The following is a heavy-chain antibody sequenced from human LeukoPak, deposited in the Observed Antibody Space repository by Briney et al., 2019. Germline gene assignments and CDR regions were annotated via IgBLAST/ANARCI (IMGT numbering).Heavy chain of an antibody. V-gene: IGHV4-59*01. CDR3: ARAGYSYSTGYYFDY. Sequence: PSETLSLTCTVSGGSISSYYWSWIRLPPGKGLEWIGYIYYTGATYYSPSLKSRVTISLDTSKNQFSLKLSSVTAADAAVYYCARAGYSYSTGYYFDYWGQGALVTVSS. CDR2: IYYTGAT. CDR1: GGSISSYY. J-gene: IGHJ4*02. D-gene: IGHD5-18*01.